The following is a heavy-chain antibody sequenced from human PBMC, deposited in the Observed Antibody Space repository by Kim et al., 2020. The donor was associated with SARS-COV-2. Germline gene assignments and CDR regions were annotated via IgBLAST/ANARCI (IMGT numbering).Heavy chain of an antibody. V-gene: IGHV3-11*01. CDR3: ARLDIVVEPAAPGRWFDP. CDR2: ISSSSSNI. D-gene: IGHD2-2*03. CDR1: GFTFSGYY. Sequence: GGSLRLSCAASGFTFSGYYMSWIRQAPGKGLEWVSYISSSSSNIYYADSVKGRFTISRDNAKNSLYLQMNSLRAEDTAVYYCARLDIVVEPAAPGRWFDPWGQGRLVTVS. J-gene: IGHJ5*02.